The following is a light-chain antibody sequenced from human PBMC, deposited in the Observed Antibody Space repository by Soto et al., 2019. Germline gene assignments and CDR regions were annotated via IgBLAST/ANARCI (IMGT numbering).Light chain of an antibody. CDR2: GAS. CDR1: QSISTD. Sequence: IVMTQSPVTLSVSPGERVTLSCRASQSISTDLAWYQHKPGQAPRLLIYGASTRATNIPARFSGSGSVTVFTLTISSLQSEDFAVYYCQQYNRWRTFGRGARVEVK. J-gene: IGKJ1*01. V-gene: IGKV3-15*01. CDR3: QQYNRWRT.